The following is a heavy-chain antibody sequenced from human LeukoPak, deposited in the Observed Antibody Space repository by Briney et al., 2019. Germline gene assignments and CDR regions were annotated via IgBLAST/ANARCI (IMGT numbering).Heavy chain of an antibody. CDR1: GFTFSNAW. V-gene: IGHV3-15*01. J-gene: IGHJ4*02. D-gene: IGHD3-10*01. CDR2: IKSKTDGGTT. CDR3: TTAGPYYGSGSIPVDY. Sequence: GGSLRLSCAASGFTFSNAWMSWVRQAPGKGLGWVGRIKSKTDGGTTDYAAPVKGRFTISRDDSKNTLYLQMNSLKTEDTAVYYCTTAGPYYGSGSIPVDYWGQGTLVTVSS.